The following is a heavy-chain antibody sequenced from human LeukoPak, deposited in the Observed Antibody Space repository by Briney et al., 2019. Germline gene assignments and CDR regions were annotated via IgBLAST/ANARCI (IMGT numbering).Heavy chain of an antibody. J-gene: IGHJ4*02. CDR1: GFTFDDYA. D-gene: IGHD6-6*01. CDR2: ISWNSSSI. Sequence: GGSLRLSCAASGFTFDDYAMHWVRQAPGKGLEWFSRISWNSSSIVYADSVKGRFTISRDNAKNSLYLQMHSLRAEDTALYYCANDPYSSSSGSDYWGQGTLVTVSS. CDR3: ANDPYSSSSGSDY. V-gene: IGHV3-9*01.